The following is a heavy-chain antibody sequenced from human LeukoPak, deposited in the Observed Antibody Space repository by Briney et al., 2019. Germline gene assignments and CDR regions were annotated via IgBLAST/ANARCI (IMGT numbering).Heavy chain of an antibody. J-gene: IGHJ6*03. CDR2: IYTSGST. D-gene: IGHD6-13*01. CDR3: ARDAALSGYYYYYMDV. V-gene: IGHV4-4*07. CDR1: GGSISSYY. Sequence: SETLSLTCTVSGGSISSYYWSWIRQPAGKGLEWIGRIYTSGSTNYNPSVKSRVTMSVDTSKNQFSLKLTSLTAADTAVYYCARDAALSGYYYYYMDVWGKGTTVTVSS.